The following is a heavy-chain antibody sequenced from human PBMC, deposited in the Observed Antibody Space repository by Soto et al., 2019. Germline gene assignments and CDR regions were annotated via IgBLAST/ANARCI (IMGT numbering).Heavy chain of an antibody. CDR2: IYRGGGT. D-gene: IGHD1-26*01. J-gene: IGHJ4*02. CDR3: ASTRDSGTSYYFDY. CDR1: GFTVSSHY. V-gene: IGHV3-53*01. Sequence: GGSLRLSCAASGFTVSSHYMSWVRQGPGKGLEWVSVIYRGGGTFYADSVKGRFTISRDNSKNTVFLQMNSLRAEDTAVYYCASTRDSGTSYYFDYWGQGTLVTVSS.